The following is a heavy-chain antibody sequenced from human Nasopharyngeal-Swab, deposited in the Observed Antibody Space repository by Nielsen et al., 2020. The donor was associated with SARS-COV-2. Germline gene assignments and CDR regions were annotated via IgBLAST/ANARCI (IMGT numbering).Heavy chain of an antibody. CDR2: ISQLGGVT. D-gene: IGHD2-2*01. J-gene: IGHJ4*02. CDR3: AREVRYAARSFDY. V-gene: IGHV3-11*01. Sequence: GGSLRLSCTASGFTFNDHFMSWIRQSPGRGLECVSQISQLGGVTDYADFAKGRFTVSRDNSKSSLYLEMNSLRAEDTDVYYCAREVRYAARSFDYWGQGTLVTVSS. CDR1: GFTFNDHF.